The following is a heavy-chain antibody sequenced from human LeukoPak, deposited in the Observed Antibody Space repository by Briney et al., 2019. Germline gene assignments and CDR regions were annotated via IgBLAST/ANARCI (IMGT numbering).Heavy chain of an antibody. J-gene: IGHJ4*02. CDR1: GFTFSSYG. CDR3: AKGVDTYYDFWSGYLFDY. CDR2: IRYDGSNK. Sequence: PGGPLRLSCAASGFTFSSYGMHWVRQAPGKGLEWVAFIRYDGSNKYYADSVKGRFTISRDNSKNTLYLQMNSLRAEDTAVYYCAKGVDTYYDFWSGYLFDYWGQGTLVTVSS. V-gene: IGHV3-30*02. D-gene: IGHD3-3*01.